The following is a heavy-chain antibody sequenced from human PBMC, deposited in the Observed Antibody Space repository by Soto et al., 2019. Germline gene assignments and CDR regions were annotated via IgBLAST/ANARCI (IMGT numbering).Heavy chain of an antibody. J-gene: IGHJ6*02. CDR2: ISYDGSNK. Sequence: GGSLRLSCAASGFTFSSYGMHWVRQAPGKGLEWVAVISYDGSNKYYADSVKGRFTISRDNSKNTLYLQMNSLRAEDTAVYYSAKDFFPAIVATTYYYYYGMDVWGQGTTVTVSS. V-gene: IGHV3-30*18. CDR3: AKDFFPAIVATTYYYYYGMDV. CDR1: GFTFSSYG. D-gene: IGHD5-12*01.